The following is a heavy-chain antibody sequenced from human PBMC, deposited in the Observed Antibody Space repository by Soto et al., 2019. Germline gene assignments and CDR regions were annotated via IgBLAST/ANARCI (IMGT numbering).Heavy chain of an antibody. CDR1: GSTFSSYA. CDR3: ARAGGSRTLEYNWFDP. D-gene: IGHD2-2*01. V-gene: IGHV1-69*01. Sequence: QVQLVQSGAEVKKPGSSVKVSCKASGSTFSSYAISWVRQAPGQGLEWMGGIIPIFGTANYAHKFQGRVTITADESTSTAYMELSSLRSEDTAVYYCARAGGSRTLEYNWFDPWGQGTLVTVSS. CDR2: IIPIFGTA. J-gene: IGHJ5*02.